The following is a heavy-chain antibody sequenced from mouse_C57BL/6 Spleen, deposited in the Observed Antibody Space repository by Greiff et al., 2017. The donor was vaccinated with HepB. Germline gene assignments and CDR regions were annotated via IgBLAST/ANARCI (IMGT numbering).Heavy chain of an antibody. J-gene: IGHJ4*01. D-gene: IGHD1-1*01. CDR1: GYTFTDYE. CDR2: IDPETGGT. Sequence: ESGAELVRPGASVTLSCKASGYTFTDYEMHWVKQTPVHGLEWIGAIDPETGGTAYNQKFKGKAILTADKSSSTAYMELRSLTSEDSAVYYCTTGLRAMDYWGQGTSVTVSS. CDR3: TTGLRAMDY. V-gene: IGHV1-15*01.